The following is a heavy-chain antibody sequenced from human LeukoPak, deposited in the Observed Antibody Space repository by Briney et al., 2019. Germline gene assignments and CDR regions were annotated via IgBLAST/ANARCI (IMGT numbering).Heavy chain of an antibody. CDR3: ASNGIVGATTIDY. J-gene: IGHJ4*02. Sequence: GGSLRLSCAASGFTFSNYAMSWVRQAPGKGLEWVSSISGSGGGTYYAVSVKGRFTISRDNAMNSLYLQMNSLRAEDTAVYYCASNGIVGATTIDYWGQGTLVTVSS. CDR2: ISGSGGGT. CDR1: GFTFSNYA. D-gene: IGHD1-26*01. V-gene: IGHV3-23*01.